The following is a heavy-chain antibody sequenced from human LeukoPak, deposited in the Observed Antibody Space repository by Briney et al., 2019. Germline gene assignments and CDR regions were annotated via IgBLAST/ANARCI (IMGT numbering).Heavy chain of an antibody. CDR3: ARHSRTVGSVGIDP. J-gene: IGHJ5*02. V-gene: IGHV4-39*01. D-gene: IGHD4-23*01. CDR2: IYYTGST. Sequence: SETLSLTCTVSGGSISSSGYYWGWIRQPPGKGLEWIVNIYYTGSTYYNPSLKSRVTISVDTSKNQFSLKLSSVTAADTAVYYCARHSRTVGSVGIDPWGQGTLVTVSS. CDR1: GGSISSSGYY.